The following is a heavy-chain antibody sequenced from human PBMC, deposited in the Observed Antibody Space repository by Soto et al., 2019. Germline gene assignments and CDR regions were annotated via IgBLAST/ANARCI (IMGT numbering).Heavy chain of an antibody. J-gene: IGHJ3*02. Sequence: VASVKVSCKASGYTFTSYAMHWVRQAPGQRLEWMGWINAGNGNTKYSQKFQGRVTITRDTSASTAYMELSSLRSEDTAVYYCASLPRRGDAFDIWGQGTMVTVSS. CDR3: ASLPRRGDAFDI. CDR1: GYTFTSYA. V-gene: IGHV1-3*01. CDR2: INAGNGNT.